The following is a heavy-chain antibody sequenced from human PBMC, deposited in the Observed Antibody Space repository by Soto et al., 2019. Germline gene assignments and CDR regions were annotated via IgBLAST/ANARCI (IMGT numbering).Heavy chain of an antibody. Sequence: VQLVESGGGVVQPGRSLRLSCAASGFTFSSYGMHWVRQAPGKGLEWVAVIWYDGSNKYYADSVKGRFTISRDNSKNTLYLQMNSLRAEDTAVYYCARGDIVATTYYYYYMDVWGKGTTVTVSS. J-gene: IGHJ6*03. V-gene: IGHV3-33*01. CDR2: IWYDGSNK. D-gene: IGHD5-12*01. CDR3: ARGDIVATTYYYYYMDV. CDR1: GFTFSSYG.